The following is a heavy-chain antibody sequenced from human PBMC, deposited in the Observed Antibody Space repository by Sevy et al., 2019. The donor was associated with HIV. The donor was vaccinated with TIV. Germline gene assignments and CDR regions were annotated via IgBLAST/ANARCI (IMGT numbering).Heavy chain of an antibody. V-gene: IGHV3-23*01. D-gene: IGHD1-1*01. CDR3: AGADTTMTTDHDY. CDR1: GLTLTTTG. CDR2: VTSGGTT. J-gene: IGHJ4*02. Sequence: GGSLRLSCEASGLTLTTTGMSWVRQAPGKGLEWVAGVTSGGTTLYADSVRDRFTVSRDNPKNTLYLQLNSLRADDTAVFYCAGADTTMTTDHDYWGQGTLVTVSS.